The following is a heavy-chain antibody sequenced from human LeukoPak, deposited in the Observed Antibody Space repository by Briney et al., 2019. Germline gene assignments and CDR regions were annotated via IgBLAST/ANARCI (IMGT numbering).Heavy chain of an antibody. V-gene: IGHV1-2*02. CDR1: GYTFTGYY. Sequence: ASVKVSCKASGYTFTGYYMHWVRQAPGQGLEWMGWINPNSGGTNYAQKFQGRVTMTRDMSISTAYMELSRLRSDDTAVYYCARDGGSSSWYVAFDIWGQGTMVTVSS. CDR2: INPNSGGT. D-gene: IGHD6-13*01. CDR3: ARDGGSSSWYVAFDI. J-gene: IGHJ3*02.